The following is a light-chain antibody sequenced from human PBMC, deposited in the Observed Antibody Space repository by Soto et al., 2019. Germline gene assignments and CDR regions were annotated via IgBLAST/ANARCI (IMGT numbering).Light chain of an antibody. Sequence: SYELTQPPSVSVAPGKTARITCGGNNIGSKSVHCYQQKPGQAPVLVIYYDSDRPSGIPERFSGSNSGNTATLTISRVDAGDEADYYCQVWDSSSDHYVFGTGTKLTVL. CDR3: QVWDSSSDHYV. CDR2: YDS. CDR1: NIGSKS. V-gene: IGLV3-21*04. J-gene: IGLJ1*01.